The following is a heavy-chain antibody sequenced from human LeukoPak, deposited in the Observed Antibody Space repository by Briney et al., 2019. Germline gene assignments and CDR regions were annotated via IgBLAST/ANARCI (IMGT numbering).Heavy chain of an antibody. CDR1: GFTFSSYA. Sequence: PGGSLRLSCAASGFTFSSYAMSWVRQAPGKGLEWVSAISGSGGSTYYADSVKGRFTISRDNSKNTLYLQMNSLRAEDTAVYYRAKAYDILTGYYRDYYYYGMDVWGQGTTVTVSS. CDR3: AKAYDILTGYYRDYYYYGMDV. CDR2: ISGSGGST. D-gene: IGHD3-9*01. J-gene: IGHJ6*02. V-gene: IGHV3-23*01.